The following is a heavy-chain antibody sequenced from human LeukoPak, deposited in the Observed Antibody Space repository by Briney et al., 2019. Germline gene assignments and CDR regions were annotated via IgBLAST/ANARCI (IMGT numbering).Heavy chain of an antibody. Sequence: GGSLRLSCAASGFTVSSTYMSWVRQAPGKGLVWVSRINSDGSVTTYADSVKGRFTISRDNAKNTLYLQMNSLRADDTAVYYCARVREAAAGFDYWGQGALVTVSS. CDR1: GFTVSSTY. J-gene: IGHJ4*02. D-gene: IGHD6-13*01. CDR2: INSDGSVT. V-gene: IGHV3-74*01. CDR3: ARVREAAAGFDY.